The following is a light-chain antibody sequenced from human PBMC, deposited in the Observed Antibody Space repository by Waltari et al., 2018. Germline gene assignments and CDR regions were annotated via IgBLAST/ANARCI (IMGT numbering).Light chain of an antibody. Sequence: EIVLTQSPGTLSLSPGERATLSCRASQGVGKYLAWYQQRPGQAPRLLLYHTSIRATGIPDRFSGSGYGTDFSLTISRLEPEDFATYYCQQLNSYPITFGQGTRLEIK. V-gene: IGKV3D-11*01. J-gene: IGKJ5*01. CDR1: QGVGKY. CDR2: HTS. CDR3: QQLNSYPIT.